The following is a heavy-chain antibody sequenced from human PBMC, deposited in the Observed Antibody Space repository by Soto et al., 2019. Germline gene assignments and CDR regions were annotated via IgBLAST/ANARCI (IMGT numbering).Heavy chain of an antibody. CDR1: GFTFSSYS. D-gene: IGHD5-12*01. V-gene: IGHV3-48*01. CDR2: ISSSSSTI. CDR3: ARITAGSGDI. Sequence: SLRLSCAASGFTFSSYSMNWVRQAPGKGLEWVSYISSSSSTIYYADSVKGRFTISRDNAKNSLYLQMNSLRAEDTAVYYCARITAGSGDIWGQGTMVTVSS. J-gene: IGHJ3*02.